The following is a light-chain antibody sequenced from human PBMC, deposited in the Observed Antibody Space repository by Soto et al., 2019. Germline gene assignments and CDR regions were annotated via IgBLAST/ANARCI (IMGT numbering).Light chain of an antibody. J-gene: IGKJ4*01. CDR1: QSVSSY. Sequence: EIVLTQSPATLSLSPGERATLSCRASQSVSSYLAWYQQKPGQAPRLLIYDASNRATGIPARFSGSGSGTDFTLTISSLEPEDFAVYFCHQRSSWPLTFGGGTKVDTK. CDR2: DAS. V-gene: IGKV3-11*01. CDR3: HQRSSWPLT.